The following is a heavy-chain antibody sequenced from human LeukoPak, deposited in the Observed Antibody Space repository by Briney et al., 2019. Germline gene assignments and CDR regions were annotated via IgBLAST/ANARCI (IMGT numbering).Heavy chain of an antibody. CDR1: GFTFSSYG. V-gene: IGHV3-33*01. J-gene: IGHJ5*02. Sequence: PGGSLRPSCAASGFTFSSYGMNWVRQAPGKGLEWVAVIWYDGSNKYYADSVKGRFTISRDNSKNTLYLQMNSLRAEDTAVYYCARDAGGDYRRVRFDPWGQGTLVTVSS. CDR3: ARDAGGDYRRVRFDP. D-gene: IGHD4-17*01. CDR2: IWYDGSNK.